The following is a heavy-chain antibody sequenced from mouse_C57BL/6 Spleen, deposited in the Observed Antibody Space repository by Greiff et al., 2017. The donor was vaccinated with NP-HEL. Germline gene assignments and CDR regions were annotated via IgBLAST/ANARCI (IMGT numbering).Heavy chain of an antibody. Sequence: VKLQQPGAELVKPGASVKLSCKASGYTFTSYWMHWVKQRPGQGLEWIGMIHPNSGSTNYNEKFKSKATLTVDKSSSTAYMQLSSLTSEDSAVYYCARRGIYYGNSYYFDYWGQGTTLTVSS. CDR3: ARRGIYYGNSYYFDY. D-gene: IGHD2-1*01. CDR1: GYTFTSYW. CDR2: IHPNSGST. J-gene: IGHJ2*01. V-gene: IGHV1-64*01.